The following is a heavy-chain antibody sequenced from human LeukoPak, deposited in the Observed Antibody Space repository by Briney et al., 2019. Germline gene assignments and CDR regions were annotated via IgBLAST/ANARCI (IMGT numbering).Heavy chain of an antibody. J-gene: IGHJ4*02. CDR2: INPNSGGT. CDR1: GYTFTGYY. CDR3: ASSGYSSGWYRFDY. D-gene: IGHD6-19*01. V-gene: IGHV1-2*02. Sequence: ASVKVSCKASGYTFTGYYMHWVRQAPGQGLEWMGWINPNSGGTNYAQKFQGRVTMTRDTSISTAYMELSRLRSDDTAVYYCASSGYSSGWYRFDYWSQGTLVTVSS.